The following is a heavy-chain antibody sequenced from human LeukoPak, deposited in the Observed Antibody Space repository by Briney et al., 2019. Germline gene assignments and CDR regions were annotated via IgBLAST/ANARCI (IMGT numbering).Heavy chain of an antibody. CDR1: GGTFSSYA. J-gene: IGHJ4*02. D-gene: IGHD6-13*01. V-gene: IGHV1-69*04. Sequence: EASVKVSCKASGGTFSSYAISWVRQAPGQGLEWMGRIIPILGIANYAQKFQGRVTITADKSTSTAYMELSSLRSEDTAVYYCARGLRSIAAAGTGGFDYWGQGTLVTVSS. CDR2: IIPILGIA. CDR3: ARGLRSIAAAGTGGFDY.